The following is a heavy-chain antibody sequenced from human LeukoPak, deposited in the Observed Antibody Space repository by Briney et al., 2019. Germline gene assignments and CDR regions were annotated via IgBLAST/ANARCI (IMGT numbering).Heavy chain of an antibody. V-gene: IGHV4-38-2*02. D-gene: IGHD6-13*01. Sequence: SETLSLTCSVSGYSISSGYYWGWIRQPPGKGLEWIGTIYHSGNTDYNPSLKSRVTISVDTSKNQFSLKLNSVTAADTAVYYCARARYSSSWYPPFNYYYYYMDVWGKGTTVTISS. CDR2: IYHSGNT. CDR3: ARARYSSSWYPPFNYYYYYMDV. CDR1: GYSISSGYY. J-gene: IGHJ6*03.